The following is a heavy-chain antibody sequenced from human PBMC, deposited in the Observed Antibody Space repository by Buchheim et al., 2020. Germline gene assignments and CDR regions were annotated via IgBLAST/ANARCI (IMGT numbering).Heavy chain of an antibody. Sequence: QVQLVESGGGVVQPGRSLRLSCAASGFTFSSYGMHWVRQAPGKGLEWVAVIWYDGSNKYYADSVKGRFTISSDNSKNTLYLQMNSLRAEDTAVYYCARDLHELTFYYYYGMDVWGQGTT. CDR2: IWYDGSNK. J-gene: IGHJ6*02. D-gene: IGHD1-14*01. CDR3: ARDLHELTFYYYYGMDV. CDR1: GFTFSSYG. V-gene: IGHV3-33*01.